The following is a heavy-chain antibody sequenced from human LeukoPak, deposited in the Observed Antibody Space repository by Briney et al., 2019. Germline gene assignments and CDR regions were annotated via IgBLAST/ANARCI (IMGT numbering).Heavy chain of an antibody. CDR3: AKKSGAPANFDY. CDR2: ISGDGGTT. D-gene: IGHD6-13*01. V-gene: IGHV3-43*02. J-gene: IGHJ4*02. CDR1: GFTFDDRP. Sequence: GGSLRLSCGASGFTFDDRPMHWVRHVPGKGLEWVSLISGDGGTTSYADSVKGRFTISRDNSKNSLYLQMNSLRTEDTALYYCAKKSGAPANFDYWGQGTLVTVSS.